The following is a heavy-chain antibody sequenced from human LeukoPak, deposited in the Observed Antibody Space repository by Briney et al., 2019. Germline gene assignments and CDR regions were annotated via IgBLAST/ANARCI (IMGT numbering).Heavy chain of an antibody. CDR3: ARGSAVAGKSWFDP. Sequence: SETLSLTCTVSGGSISSYYWSWLRQPAGKGLEWIGRIYTSGSTNYNPSLKSRVTMSVDTSKNQFSLKLSSVTAADTAVYYCARGSAVAGKSWFDPWGQGTLVTVSS. V-gene: IGHV4-4*07. D-gene: IGHD6-19*01. J-gene: IGHJ5*02. CDR2: IYTSGST. CDR1: GGSISSYY.